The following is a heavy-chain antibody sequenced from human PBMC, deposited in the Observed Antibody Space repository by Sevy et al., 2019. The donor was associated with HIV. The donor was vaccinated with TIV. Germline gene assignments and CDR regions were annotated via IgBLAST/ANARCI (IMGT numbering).Heavy chain of an antibody. CDR3: ARAPPVRSGDDSLNWFDP. CDR1: AGSISAYY. J-gene: IGHJ5*02. Sequence: TLSLTCSVSAGSISAYYWSWIRQPPGKGLEWIAYIHDSGNSNYNPSLKSRVTISMDTSKNQFSLKVTSVTEADTALYYCARAPPVRSGDDSLNWFDPWGQGILVTVSS. D-gene: IGHD5-12*01. CDR2: IHDSGNS. V-gene: IGHV4-59*01.